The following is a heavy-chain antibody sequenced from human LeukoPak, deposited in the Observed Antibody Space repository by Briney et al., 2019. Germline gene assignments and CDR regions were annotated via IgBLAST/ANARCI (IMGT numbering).Heavy chain of an antibody. CDR3: ARCSLRRFLGGSFSVGVFDP. V-gene: IGHV1-46*01. CDR2: INPSGGST. D-gene: IGHD1-26*01. J-gene: IGHJ5*02. CDR1: GYTFTSYY. Sequence: GASVKVSCKASGYTFTSYYMYWVRQAPGQGLEWMGIINPSGGSTNYAQKFQGRVTMTRDMSTSTVYMELSSLRSEDTAVYYCARCSLRRFLGGSFSVGVFDPWGQGTLVTVSS.